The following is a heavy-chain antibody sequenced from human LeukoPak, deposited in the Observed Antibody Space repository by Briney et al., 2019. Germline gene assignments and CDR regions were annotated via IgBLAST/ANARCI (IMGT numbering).Heavy chain of an antibody. Sequence: QPGGPLRLSCAGSGFTFSSYSMCWVRQAPGKGLEGVSYISSGGSGIYYADSVKGRFTISRDNSKNTLFLQMSSLRAEDTAVYYCVNSDFSGGWFTFPPSNLDFWGQGALVTVSS. CDR2: ISSGGSGI. CDR1: GFTFSSYS. D-gene: IGHD6-19*01. J-gene: IGHJ4*02. CDR3: VNSDFSGGWFTFPPSNLDF. V-gene: IGHV3-23*01.